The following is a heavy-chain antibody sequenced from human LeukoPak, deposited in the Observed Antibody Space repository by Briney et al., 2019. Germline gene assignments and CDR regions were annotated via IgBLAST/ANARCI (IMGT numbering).Heavy chain of an antibody. CDR2: INPNSGGT. D-gene: IGHD6-13*01. CDR3: ARGDSILAAAFNGYFQH. Sequence: ASVKVSCKASGYTFTGYYMHWVRQAPGQGLEWMGWINPNSGGTNYAQKFQGWVTMTRDTSISTAYMELSRLRSDDTAVYYCARGDSILAAAFNGYFQHWGQGTLVTVSS. V-gene: IGHV1-2*04. J-gene: IGHJ1*01. CDR1: GYTFTGYY.